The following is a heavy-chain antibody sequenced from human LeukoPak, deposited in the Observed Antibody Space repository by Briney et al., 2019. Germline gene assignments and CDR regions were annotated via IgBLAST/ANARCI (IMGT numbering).Heavy chain of an antibody. CDR1: GYIFANYW. V-gene: IGHV5-51*01. CDR2: IYPGDSDT. J-gene: IGHJ4*02. D-gene: IGHD2-15*01. Sequence: GESLQISCQASGYIFANYWIGWVRQMPGKGLEWMGSIYPGDSDTRYSPSFQGQVTFSADKSINTAYVQWSSLEASDTAMYYCARRGYCSGGSCYFHFDYWGQGTLVTVSS. CDR3: ARRGYCSGGSCYFHFDY.